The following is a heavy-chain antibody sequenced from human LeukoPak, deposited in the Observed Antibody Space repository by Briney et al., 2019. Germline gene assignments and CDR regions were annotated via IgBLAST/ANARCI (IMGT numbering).Heavy chain of an antibody. CDR3: AKDPGYDFWSGYYPNFDY. J-gene: IGHJ4*02. D-gene: IGHD3-3*01. CDR2: ISGSGGST. CDR1: GFTFSSYA. Sequence: PGGSLRLSCAASGFTFSSYAMSWVRQAPGKGPEWVSAISGSGGSTYYADSVKGRFTISRDNSKNTLYLQMNSLRAEDTAVYYCAKDPGYDFWSGYYPNFDYWGQGTLVTVSS. V-gene: IGHV3-23*01.